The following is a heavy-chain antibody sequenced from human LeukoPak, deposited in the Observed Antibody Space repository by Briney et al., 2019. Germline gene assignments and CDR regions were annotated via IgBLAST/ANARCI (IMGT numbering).Heavy chain of an antibody. V-gene: IGHV4-59*01. J-gene: IGHJ2*01. CDR1: GGSISSYY. CDR2: IFYSGTT. CDR3: ARVYYSSSYDYWYFDL. D-gene: IGHD6-13*01. Sequence: SETLSLTCTVSGGSISSYYWSWIRQPPGKGLEWIGFIFYSGTTNYNPSLKSRVTISVDTSKNQFSLKLTSVTAADTAVYYCARVYYSSSYDYWYFDLWGRGTLVTVSS.